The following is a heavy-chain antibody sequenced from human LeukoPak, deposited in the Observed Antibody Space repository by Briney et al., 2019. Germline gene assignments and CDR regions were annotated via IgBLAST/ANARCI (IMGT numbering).Heavy chain of an antibody. CDR1: GFLLRESS. CDR3: ATEDPSGLDVPLN. Sequence: GASMKVSCKISGFLLRESSMHWVRQAPGKGLEWMGGFDAENGEMIYAQKLQGRVTMTEDISTDTAYMELSDLRSDDTAVYYCATEDPSGLDVPLNWGQGTMVTVSS. V-gene: IGHV1-24*01. D-gene: IGHD3-10*02. CDR2: FDAENGEM. J-gene: IGHJ3*01.